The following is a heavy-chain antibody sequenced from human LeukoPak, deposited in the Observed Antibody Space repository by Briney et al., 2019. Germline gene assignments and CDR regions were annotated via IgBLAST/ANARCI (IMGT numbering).Heavy chain of an antibody. J-gene: IGHJ4*02. CDR2: SYSGGIT. Sequence: SETLSLTCSISGGSISSYYWYWIRRPPGKGLEWIGRSYSGGITNYNPSLKSRVTLSIDTSKNQFSLNLNSVTAADTAVYYCARCPSSHMDFWGQGTLVTVSS. CDR3: ARCPSSHMDF. CDR1: GGSISSYY. D-gene: IGHD6-13*01. V-gene: IGHV4-4*07.